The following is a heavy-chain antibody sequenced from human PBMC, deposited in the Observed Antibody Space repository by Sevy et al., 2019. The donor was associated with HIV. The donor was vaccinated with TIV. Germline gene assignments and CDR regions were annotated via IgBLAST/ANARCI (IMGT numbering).Heavy chain of an antibody. V-gene: IGHV3-21*01. J-gene: IGHJ6*03. D-gene: IGHD3-10*01. Sequence: GGSLRLSCAASGFTFSSYSMNWVRQAPGKGLEWVSSISSSSSYIYYADSVKGRFTISRDNAKNSLYLQMNSRRAEDTTVYYCARDSRLGGSGNFYYYYMDVWGKGTTVTVSS. CDR2: ISSSSSYI. CDR1: GFTFSSYS. CDR3: ARDSRLGGSGNFYYYYMDV.